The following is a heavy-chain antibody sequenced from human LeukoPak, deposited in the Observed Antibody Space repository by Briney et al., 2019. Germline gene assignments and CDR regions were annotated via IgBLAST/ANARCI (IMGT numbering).Heavy chain of an antibody. CDR1: GFTISTYG. CDR3: AKSVYHSGNY. D-gene: IGHD3-10*01. CDR2: ISGGTT. J-gene: IGHJ4*02. V-gene: IGHV3-23*01. Sequence: GGSLRLSCAASGFTISTYGMSWVRQARGKGLEWVSSISGGTTYYADSVKGRFTISRDNSKNTVSLQMNSLRAEDTAVYYCAKSVYHSGNYWGQGTLVTVSS.